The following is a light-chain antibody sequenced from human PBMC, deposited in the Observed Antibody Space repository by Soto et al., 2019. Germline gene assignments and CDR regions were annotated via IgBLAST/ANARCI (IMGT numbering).Light chain of an antibody. V-gene: IGKV1-5*01. CDR2: DAS. CDR3: QQFHSFPIT. J-gene: IGKJ5*01. Sequence: DIQMTQSPSTLSASAGDRVTITCRASQSITIWLAWYQQNPGKAPKLLIYDASTLESGVPSRFSGSGSGTEFTLTISSLQPDDFATYYCQQFHSFPITFGQGTRLEIK. CDR1: QSITIW.